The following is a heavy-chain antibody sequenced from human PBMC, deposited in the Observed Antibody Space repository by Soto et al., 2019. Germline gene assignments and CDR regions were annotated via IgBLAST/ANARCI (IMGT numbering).Heavy chain of an antibody. CDR1: GYTFTSYY. V-gene: IGHV1-46*01. CDR3: ARSQPPYYDFYYGMDV. J-gene: IGHJ6*02. D-gene: IGHD3-3*01. CDR2: INPSGGST. Sequence: ASVKVSCKASGYTFTSYYMHWVRQAPGQGLEWMGIINPSGGSTSYAQKFQGRVTMTRDTSTSTVYMEPSSLRSEDTAVYYCARSQPPYYDFYYGMDVWGQGTTVTVSS.